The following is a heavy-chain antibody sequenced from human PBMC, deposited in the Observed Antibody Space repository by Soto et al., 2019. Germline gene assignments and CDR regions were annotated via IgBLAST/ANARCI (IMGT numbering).Heavy chain of an antibody. CDR2: ISTSGDST. V-gene: IGHV3-23*01. J-gene: IGHJ4*02. CDR1: GFTFSSYA. CDR3: AINARYCSSTSCYAD. Sequence: EVQLLESGAGLVQPGGSLRLSCAASGFTFSSYAMSWVRQAPGKGLEWVSGISTSGDSTYYADSVKGRFTSSRDNSKDTLYLQMNSLRAGDTDVYYCAINARYCSSTSCYADWGQGTLVTVSS. D-gene: IGHD2-2*01.